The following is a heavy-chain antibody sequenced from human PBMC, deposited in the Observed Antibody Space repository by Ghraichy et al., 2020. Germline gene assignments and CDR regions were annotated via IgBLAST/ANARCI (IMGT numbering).Heavy chain of an antibody. D-gene: IGHD2-15*01. Sequence: GGSLRLSCAASGFTFRNDWMTWVRQVPGKGLEWVANIKQDGSDKYYVDSVKGRFTISRDNAKNSLYLQMNSLRAEDTAVYYCARLEEIVVVIAQRYYYYYGMDVRRQGTTVTVSS. V-gene: IGHV3-7*01. J-gene: IGHJ6*01. CDR2: IKQDGSDK. CDR3: ARLEEIVVVIAQRYYYYYGMDV. CDR1: GFTFRNDW.